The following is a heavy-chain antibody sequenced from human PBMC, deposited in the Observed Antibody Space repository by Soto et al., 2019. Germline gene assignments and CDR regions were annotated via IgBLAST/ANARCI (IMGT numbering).Heavy chain of an antibody. V-gene: IGHV1-69*13. J-gene: IGHJ1*01. CDR2: IIPVFGTA. D-gene: IGHD1-1*01. CDR3: ARGWNDFPH. CDR1: GGTFSMYA. Sequence: SVKVSCKASGGTFSMYAISGVRQSAGQGLDGMGGIIPVFGTANYAQKFQGRVTINADESTSTVYMELSSLRSEDTAVYYCARGWNDFPHWGQGTLVTVSS.